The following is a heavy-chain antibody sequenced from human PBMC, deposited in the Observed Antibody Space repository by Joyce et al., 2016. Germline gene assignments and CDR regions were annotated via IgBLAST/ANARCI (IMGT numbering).Heavy chain of an antibody. V-gene: IGHV1-69*01. J-gene: IGHJ6*02. Sequence: QVQLVQAGAEVKKPGSSVKISCKASGGTFSSTAFGGRRQAPGQGLEWIGGVIPSVGATNYAQKFQGRVTITADESTSTAYMEVRSLTSEDTAIYYCTRSSTTCNSVCYYGVDVWGQGTTVIVSS. CDR2: VIPSVGAT. CDR1: GGTFSSTA. CDR3: TRSSTTCNSVCYYGVDV. D-gene: IGHD2-2*02.